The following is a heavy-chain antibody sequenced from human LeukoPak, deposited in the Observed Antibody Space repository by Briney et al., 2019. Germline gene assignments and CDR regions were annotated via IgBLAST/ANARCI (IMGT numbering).Heavy chain of an antibody. J-gene: IGHJ5*02. V-gene: IGHV3-7*01. CDR2: LKQDGSDR. CDR1: GFSVTSYW. D-gene: IGHD5-18*01. Sequence: PGGSLRLSCGVSGFSVTSYWMSWVRQAPGKGLEWVASLKQDGSDRYYVDSVKGRFTISRDNAKNSLYLQMNSLRAEDTAVYYCAREEVQLWLVNWFDPWGQGTLVTVSS. CDR3: AREEVQLWLVNWFDP.